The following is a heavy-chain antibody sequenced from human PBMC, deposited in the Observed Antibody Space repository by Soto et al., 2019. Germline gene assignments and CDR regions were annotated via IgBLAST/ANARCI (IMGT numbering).Heavy chain of an antibody. CDR1: GYIFTNYG. Sequence: RASVKVSCKASGYIFTNYGMHWVRQAPGQRLEWMGWINAGNGNTKYSQKFQGRVTITRDTSASTAYMELSSLRSEDTAVYYCARDRNYYYYGMDVWGQGTTVTVSS. J-gene: IGHJ6*02. CDR3: ARDRNYYYYGMDV. CDR2: INAGNGNT. V-gene: IGHV1-3*01.